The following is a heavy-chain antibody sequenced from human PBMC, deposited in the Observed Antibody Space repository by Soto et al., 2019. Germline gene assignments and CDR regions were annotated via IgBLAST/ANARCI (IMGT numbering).Heavy chain of an antibody. CDR1: GFTFTNYA. D-gene: IGHD2-21*01. V-gene: IGHV3-23*01. CDR2: ISGSGGST. Sequence: GGSLRLSCAASGFTFTNYAMSWVRQAPGKGLEWISVISGSGGSTYYADSVKGRFTISRDNSKNTLFLQMNSLRAEDTAVYYCAKYPDGGDDYWGQGTLVTVSS. J-gene: IGHJ4*02. CDR3: AKYPDGGDDY.